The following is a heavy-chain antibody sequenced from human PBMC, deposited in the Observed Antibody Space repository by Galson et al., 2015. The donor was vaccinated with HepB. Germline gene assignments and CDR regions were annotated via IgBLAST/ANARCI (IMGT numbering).Heavy chain of an antibody. V-gene: IGHV3-21*01. J-gene: IGHJ4*02. CDR2: ISSRTSYI. CDR1: GFTFSSYS. CDR3: ARDPGDGFDY. Sequence: SLRLSCAASGFTFSSYSMNWVRQAPGKGLEWVSYISSRTSYIYYADSVKGRFTISRDNAKNSLYLQMNSLRAEDTAVYYRARDPGDGFDYWGQGTLVTVSS.